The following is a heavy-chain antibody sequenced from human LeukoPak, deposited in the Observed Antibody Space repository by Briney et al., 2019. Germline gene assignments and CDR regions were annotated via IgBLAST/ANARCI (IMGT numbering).Heavy chain of an antibody. Sequence: ASVKVSCKASGYTFTNYGINLVRQAPGRGLDWMGWISSYNGNTHYAQRFQGRVTLTTDTSTSTAYMELRSLTSDDTAVYYCARVGCSSTSCYGNSVDPWGQGTLVTVSS. CDR2: ISSYNGNT. V-gene: IGHV1-18*01. CDR3: ARVGCSSTSCYGNSVDP. CDR1: GYTFTNYG. D-gene: IGHD2-2*01. J-gene: IGHJ5*02.